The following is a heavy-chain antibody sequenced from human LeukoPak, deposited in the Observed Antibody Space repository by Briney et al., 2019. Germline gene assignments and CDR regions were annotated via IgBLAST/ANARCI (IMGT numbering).Heavy chain of an antibody. V-gene: IGHV1-18*01. CDR3: ARVDYGDYVGYFDY. Sequence: ASVKVSCKASGYTFTSYGIGWVRQAPGQGLEWMGWISAYNGNTNYAQKLQGRVTMTTDTSTSTAYMELRSLRSDDTAVYYCARVDYGDYVGYFDYWGQGTLVTVSS. J-gene: IGHJ4*02. CDR1: GYTFTSYG. CDR2: ISAYNGNT. D-gene: IGHD4-17*01.